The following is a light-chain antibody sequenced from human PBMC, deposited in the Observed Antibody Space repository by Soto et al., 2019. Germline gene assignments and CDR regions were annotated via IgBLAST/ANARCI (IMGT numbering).Light chain of an antibody. V-gene: IGLV2-14*01. CDR1: SSDVGDYNY. CDR2: EVS. J-gene: IGLJ2*01. CDR3: RSYTSSSILV. Sequence: QSVLTQPASVSGSPGQSITISCTGTSSDVGDYNYVSWYQQHPGTAPKLMIYEVSNRPSGVSNRFSGSKSGNTASLTISGLQAEDEADYYWRSYTSSSILVFGGGTKVTVL.